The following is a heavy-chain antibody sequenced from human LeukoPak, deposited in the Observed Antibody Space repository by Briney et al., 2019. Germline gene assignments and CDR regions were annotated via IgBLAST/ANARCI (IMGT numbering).Heavy chain of an antibody. CDR2: IDSDGSST. J-gene: IGHJ4*02. V-gene: IGHV3-74*01. CDR1: GFTFNGYW. CDR3: ANSDTVLGN. Sequence: GGSLGLSCAASGFTFNGYWMHWVRQAPGKGLVWVSRIDSDGSSTTYADSVKGRFTISRDNAKNTLYLQMNSLRAEDTAVYYCANSDTVLGNWGQGTLVTVSS. D-gene: IGHD5-18*01.